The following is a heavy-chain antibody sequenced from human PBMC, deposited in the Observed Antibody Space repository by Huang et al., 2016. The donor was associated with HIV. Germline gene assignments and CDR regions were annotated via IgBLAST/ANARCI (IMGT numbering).Heavy chain of an antibody. J-gene: IGHJ6*02. CDR1: GFSFSNYG. CDR3: GKDWTGSSGWFTLHYYYYGMDV. V-gene: IGHV3-30*18. CDR2: ISYDGNKK. Sequence: QVQLVESGGGVVQPGRSLRLSCAASGFSFSNYGMHWVHQAPGKGLEWVAGISYDGNKKYYADSVKGRFTISRDNSNNTLFLQMNSLRAEDTAVYYCGKDWTGSSGWFTLHYYYYGMDVWGQGTTVTVSS. D-gene: IGHD6-19*01.